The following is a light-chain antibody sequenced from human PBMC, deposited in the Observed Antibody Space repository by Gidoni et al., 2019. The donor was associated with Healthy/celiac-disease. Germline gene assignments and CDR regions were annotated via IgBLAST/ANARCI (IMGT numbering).Light chain of an antibody. J-gene: IGLJ2*01. V-gene: IGLV7-46*01. CDR2: DTS. Sequence: QAVVTQEPSLTVSPGGTVPLTCGSSTGAVTSGHYPYWFQLKPGQAPRTLIYDTSNKHSWTPARFSGSLFGGKAALTLSGAQPEDEAEYYCLLSYSGARLVVFGGGTKLTVL. CDR1: TGAVTSGHY. CDR3: LLSYSGARLVV.